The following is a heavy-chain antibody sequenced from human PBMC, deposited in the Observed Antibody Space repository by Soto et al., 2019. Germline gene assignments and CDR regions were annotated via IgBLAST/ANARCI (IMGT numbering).Heavy chain of an antibody. D-gene: IGHD6-6*01. CDR3: ARELIATRSHFDS. V-gene: IGHV1-69*06. CDR1: GGTVGSYS. Sequence: SVKVSCKASGGTVGSYSINWVRQAPGQGLEWVGGIIPIFGTTNYAQKFQDRVTITADKSTNTAYMELSTLRSEDTAVYYCARELIATRSHFDSCGQGTLVTGSS. J-gene: IGHJ4*02. CDR2: IIPIFGTT.